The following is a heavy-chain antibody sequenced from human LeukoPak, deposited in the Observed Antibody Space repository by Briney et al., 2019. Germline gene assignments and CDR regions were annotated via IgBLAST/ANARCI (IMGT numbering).Heavy chain of an antibody. CDR1: GFTFSNYA. D-gene: IGHD3-22*01. CDR3: AKGGPYYYDSSGYYYFDS. J-gene: IGHJ4*02. CDR2: ISGSGTST. Sequence: GGSLRLSCAASGFTFSNYAMSWVRQGPGKGLEWVSAISGSGTSTYYADSMKGRFTISRDNFKNTLYLEMNSLRAEDTAVYYCAKGGPYYYDSSGYYYFDSWGQGTLVTVSS. V-gene: IGHV3-23*01.